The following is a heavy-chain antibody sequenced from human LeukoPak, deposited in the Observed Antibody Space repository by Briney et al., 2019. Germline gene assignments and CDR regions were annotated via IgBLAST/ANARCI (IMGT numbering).Heavy chain of an antibody. CDR2: IYYSGNP. CDR3: ARGEPAYGDYWYFDL. CDR1: GSMYNYY. Sequence: SETLSLTCTVSGSMYNYYWSWIRQPPGKGLEWIGYIYYSGNPYYNPSLKSRVAISVDRSKNQFSLKLTSVTAADTAVYYCARGEPAYGDYWYFDLWGRGTLVTVSS. V-gene: IGHV4-59*12. D-gene: IGHD4-17*01. J-gene: IGHJ2*01.